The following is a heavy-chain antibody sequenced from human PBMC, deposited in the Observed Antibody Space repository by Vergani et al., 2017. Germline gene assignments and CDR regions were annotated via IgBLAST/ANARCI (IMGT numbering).Heavy chain of an antibody. CDR1: GDSISSGVYY. D-gene: IGHD3-16*01. J-gene: IGHJ4*02. Sequence: QVQLQESGPGLVKPSQTLSLTCSVSGDSISSGVYYWNWIRQHPGKGLEWIGYIYSTGSTHHNPSLRRRINISVDTSKNQFSLKLKSVTAADTAMYYCARMEGYDKGYAFRIGYFDSWGPGILVTVSS. V-gene: IGHV4-31*03. CDR2: IYSTGST. CDR3: ARMEGYDKGYAFRIGYFDS.